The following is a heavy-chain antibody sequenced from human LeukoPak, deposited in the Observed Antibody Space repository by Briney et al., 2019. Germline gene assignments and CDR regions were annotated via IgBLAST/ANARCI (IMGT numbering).Heavy chain of an antibody. V-gene: IGHV1-69*06. CDR1: GGTFSSYA. CDR2: IIPIFGTA. J-gene: IGHJ6*03. Sequence: ASVKVSCKASGGTFSSYAISWVRQAPGQGLEWMGGIIPIFGTANYAQKFQGRVTITADKSTSTAYMELSSLRSEDTAVYYCAREKVRGVIIPSYYYYMDVWGKGTTVTVSS. D-gene: IGHD3-10*01. CDR3: AREKVRGVIIPSYYYYMDV.